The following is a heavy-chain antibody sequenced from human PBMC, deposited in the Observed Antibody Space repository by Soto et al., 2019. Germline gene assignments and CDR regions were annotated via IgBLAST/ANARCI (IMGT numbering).Heavy chain of an antibody. V-gene: IGHV3-30-3*01. J-gene: IGHJ6*02. CDR1: GFTFSSYA. D-gene: IGHD2-15*01. CDR2: ISYDGSNK. CDR3: ARDFKDNHSKNRNYYYYYGMDV. Sequence: GGSLRLSCAASGFTFSSYAMHWVRQAPGKGLEWVAVISYDGSNKYYADSVKGRFTISRDNSKNTLYLQMNSLRAEDTAVYYCARDFKDNHSKNRNYYYYYGMDVWGQGTTVTVSS.